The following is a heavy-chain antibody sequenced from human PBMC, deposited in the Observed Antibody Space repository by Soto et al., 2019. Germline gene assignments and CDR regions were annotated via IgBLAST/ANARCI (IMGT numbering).Heavy chain of an antibody. CDR3: ATGFAHGYYYYYYGMDV. Sequence: ASVKVSCKASGYTFTSYGISWVRQAPGKGLEWMGGFDPEDGETIYAQKFQGRVTMTEDTSTDTAYMELSSLRSEDTAVYYCATGFAHGYYYYYYGMDVWGQGTTVTVSS. CDR1: GYTFTSYG. J-gene: IGHJ6*02. D-gene: IGHD2-21*01. CDR2: FDPEDGET. V-gene: IGHV1-24*01.